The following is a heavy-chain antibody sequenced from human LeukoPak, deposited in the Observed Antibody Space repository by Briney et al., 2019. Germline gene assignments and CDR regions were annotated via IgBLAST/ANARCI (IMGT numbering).Heavy chain of an antibody. V-gene: IGHV3-21*01. CDR2: ISSSSSYI. D-gene: IGHD4-17*01. CDR1: GFTFSGYS. Sequence: GRSLRLSCAASGFTFSGYSMNWVCQAPGKRLEWVSSISSSSSYIYYADSVKGRFTISRDNAKNSLYLQMNSLRAEDTAVYYCAREGEYGDYCNWWGQGTLVTVSS. J-gene: IGHJ4*02. CDR3: AREGEYGDYCNW.